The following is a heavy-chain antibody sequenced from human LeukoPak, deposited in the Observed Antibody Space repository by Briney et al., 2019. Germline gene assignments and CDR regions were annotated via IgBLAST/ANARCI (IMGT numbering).Heavy chain of an antibody. CDR1: GGSISSYY. CDR2: IYYSGST. Sequence: PSETLSLTCTVSGGSISSYYCSWIRLPPGKGLEWIGYIYYSGSTNYNPSLMSRVTISVDTSKNQFSLKLSSVTAADTAVYYCAGHSYYYYMDVWGKGTTDTVSS. V-gene: IGHV4-59*01. CDR3: AGHSYYYYMDV. J-gene: IGHJ6*03.